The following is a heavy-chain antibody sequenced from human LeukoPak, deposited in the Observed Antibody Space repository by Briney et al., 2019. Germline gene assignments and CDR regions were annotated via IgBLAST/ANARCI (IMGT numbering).Heavy chain of an antibody. D-gene: IGHD5-12*01. CDR1: GYTFTGYY. CDR3: ARPDSGYDMGYFDY. V-gene: IGHV1-2*02. J-gene: IGHJ4*01. CDR2: INPNSGGT. Sequence: ASVKVSCKASGYTFTGYYMHWVRQAPGQGLEWMGWINPNSGGTNYAQKFQGRVTMTRDTSISTAYMELSRLRSDDTAVYYCARPDSGYDMGYFDYWGHGTLVTVSS.